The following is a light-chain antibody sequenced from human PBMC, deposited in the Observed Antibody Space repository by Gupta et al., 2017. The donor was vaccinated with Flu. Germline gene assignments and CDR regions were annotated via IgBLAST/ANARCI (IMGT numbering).Light chain of an antibody. CDR3: QQDDYPPFT. CDR2: DTS. Sequence: DIRMTQSPSSLSASLGDRVTITCQASQNIKYFLNWYQQKPGKAPKLLIYDTSNSKTGVPSRFTGGGSGTTFTFTLSSLQPEDIATYYCQQDDYPPFTFGHGTKVDIK. J-gene: IGKJ3*01. V-gene: IGKV1-33*01. CDR1: QNIKYF.